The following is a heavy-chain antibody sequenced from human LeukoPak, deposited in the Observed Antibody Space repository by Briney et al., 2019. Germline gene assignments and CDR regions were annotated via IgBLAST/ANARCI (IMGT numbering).Heavy chain of an antibody. Sequence: GGSLRLSCAASGFTFNNYGMHWVRQAPGKGLEGVAVIWYDGSNAYYADSVKGRFTISRDNSNNTLYLQMNSLRAEDTAVYYCTRGVRPPHCSSTSCYAGYGMAVWGQGTTVTVSS. CDR2: IWYDGSNA. J-gene: IGHJ6*02. V-gene: IGHV3-33*01. CDR1: GFTFNNYG. CDR3: TRGVRPPHCSSTSCYAGYGMAV. D-gene: IGHD2-2*01.